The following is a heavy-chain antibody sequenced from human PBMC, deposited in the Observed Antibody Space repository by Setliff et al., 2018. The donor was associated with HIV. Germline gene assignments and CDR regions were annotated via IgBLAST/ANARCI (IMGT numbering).Heavy chain of an antibody. V-gene: IGHV4-30-4*08. CDR2: IYHTGRT. CDR3: GRGRSSWYNTEPYYFDL. CDR1: GGSISSGDYY. J-gene: IGHJ4*02. D-gene: IGHD1-1*01. Sequence: SETLSLTCTVSGGSISSGDYYWSWIRQPPGKGLEWTGSIYHTGRTYYNRSLEGRLTIPIDTSKNQFSLTLTSVTAADTAVYFCGRGRSSWYNTEPYYFDLWGQGALVTVSS.